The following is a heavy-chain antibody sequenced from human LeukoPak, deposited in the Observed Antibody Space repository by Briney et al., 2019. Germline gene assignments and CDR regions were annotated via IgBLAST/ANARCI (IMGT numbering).Heavy chain of an antibody. J-gene: IGHJ4*02. Sequence: PGRSLRLSCAASGFTFSSYGMNWVRQAPGKGLEWVALIWSDGSNKFYADSVKGRFTISRDNSKNTLYLQMNSLRAEDTAVYYCAKDDSYGRFDYWGQGTLVTVSS. CDR2: IWSDGSNK. V-gene: IGHV3-33*06. CDR3: AKDDSYGRFDY. CDR1: GFTFSSYG. D-gene: IGHD5-18*01.